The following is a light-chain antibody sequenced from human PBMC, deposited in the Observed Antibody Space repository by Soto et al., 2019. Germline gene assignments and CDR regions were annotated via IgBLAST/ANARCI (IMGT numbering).Light chain of an antibody. CDR2: AAS. Sequence: DIQMTQSPSSLSASVGDGVTITCRASQSISSYFNWYQQKPGKAPNLLIYAASSLQIGVPSRFSGSGPGTDFTLTISSLQPEDFATYYCQQSYTTPRTFGQGTRVEIK. CDR3: QQSYTTPRT. CDR1: QSISSY. J-gene: IGKJ1*01. V-gene: IGKV1-39*01.